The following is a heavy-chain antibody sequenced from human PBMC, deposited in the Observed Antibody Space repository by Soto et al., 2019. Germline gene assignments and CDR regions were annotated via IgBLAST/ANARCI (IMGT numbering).Heavy chain of an antibody. J-gene: IGHJ5*02. CDR1: GFTFNSYS. D-gene: IGHD6-19*01. Sequence: EVQLVESGGGLVQPGGSLRLSCAASGFTFNSYSMNWVRQAPGKGLEWVSYISSSSTTKYYTDSVKGRFTMSRDSAKNPLYLQMNSLRDDDTAVYYCARPSRGWETWFDPWGQGTLVTVSS. CDR2: ISSSSTTK. V-gene: IGHV3-48*02. CDR3: ARPSRGWETWFDP.